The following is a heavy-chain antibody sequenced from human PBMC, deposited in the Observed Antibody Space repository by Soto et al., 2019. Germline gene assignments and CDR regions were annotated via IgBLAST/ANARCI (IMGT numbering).Heavy chain of an antibody. CDR1: GGSISTNNW. Sequence: QLQLKESGPGLVKPSETLSLTCAVSGGSISTNNWWTWLRQPPGKGLEWIGEIHHTGSTNYNPSLKRRVXXSXDXXNKQFSVRLTSISAADTAVYFCARGSMVRGVPPESWGQGTLVTVSS. CDR3: ARGSMVRGVPPES. J-gene: IGHJ5*02. V-gene: IGHV4-4*02. CDR2: IHHTGST. D-gene: IGHD3-10*01.